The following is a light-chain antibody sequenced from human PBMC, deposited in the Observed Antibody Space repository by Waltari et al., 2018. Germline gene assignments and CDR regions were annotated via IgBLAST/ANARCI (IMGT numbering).Light chain of an antibody. CDR1: QSISNW. Sequence: DIQMTQSPSTLSASVGDRVTITCRASQSISNWLAWYQQKPGKAPTLLIYKASTLESGVPSRFSDSGSGTEFTLTISSLQPDDFATYYCQQYNSYSLLTFGGGTKVEIK. J-gene: IGKJ4*01. CDR2: KAS. CDR3: QQYNSYSLLT. V-gene: IGKV1-5*03.